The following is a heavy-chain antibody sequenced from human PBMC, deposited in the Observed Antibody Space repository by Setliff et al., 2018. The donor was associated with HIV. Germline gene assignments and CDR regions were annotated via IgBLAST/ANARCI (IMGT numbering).Heavy chain of an antibody. CDR3: ARRPAGAVAGGYGMDV. CDR1: GGSFSSDSYY. CDR2: IYHSGST. Sequence: PSETLSLTCSVSGGSFSSDSYYWGWIRQFPGKGLEWIGSIYHSGSTYYNPSLKSRVTISVDTSKNQFSLKLSSVTAADTAVYYCARRPAGAVAGGYGMDVWGQGTTVTVSS. D-gene: IGHD6-19*01. J-gene: IGHJ6*02. V-gene: IGHV4-39*07.